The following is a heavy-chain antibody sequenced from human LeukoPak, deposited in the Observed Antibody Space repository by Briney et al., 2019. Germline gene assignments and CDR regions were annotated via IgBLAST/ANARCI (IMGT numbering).Heavy chain of an antibody. D-gene: IGHD6-13*01. CDR2: INPYSGVT. CDR1: GYTFTGYH. V-gene: IGHV1-2*06. CDR3: ARDQGSLTRSWYTGY. Sequence: ASVKVSCKASGYTFTGYHIHWVRQAPGQGLEWMGRINPYSGVTNFAQKFQGRVTMTRDTSITTAYMDLSSLTPDDTAVYFCARDQGSLTRSWYTGYWGQGTQVTVSS. J-gene: IGHJ4*02.